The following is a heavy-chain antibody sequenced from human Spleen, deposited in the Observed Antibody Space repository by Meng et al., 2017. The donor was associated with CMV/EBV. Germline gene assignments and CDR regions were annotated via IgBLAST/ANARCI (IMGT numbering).Heavy chain of an antibody. CDR2: ISSSGSTI. J-gene: IGHJ3*02. CDR3: TGDDAFDI. Sequence: GESLKISCAASGFTFSGYEMNWVRQAPGKGLEWVSYISSSGSTIYYADSVKGRFTISRDNAKNSLYLQMNSLRAEDTAVYYCTGDDAFDIWGQGTMVTVSS. CDR1: GFTFSGYE. V-gene: IGHV3-48*03.